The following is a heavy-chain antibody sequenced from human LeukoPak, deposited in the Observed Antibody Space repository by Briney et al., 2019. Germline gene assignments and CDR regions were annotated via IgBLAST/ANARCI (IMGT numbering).Heavy chain of an antibody. CDR2: INHSGST. D-gene: IGHD3-22*01. Sequence: PSETLSLTCAVYGGSFSGYYWSWIRQPPGKGLEWIGEINHSGSTNYNPSPKSRVTISVDTSKNQFSLKLGSVTAADTAVYYCASATTYYYDSSGYYRKWGQGTLVTVSS. CDR3: ASATTYYYDSSGYYRK. V-gene: IGHV4-34*01. J-gene: IGHJ4*02. CDR1: GGSFSGYY.